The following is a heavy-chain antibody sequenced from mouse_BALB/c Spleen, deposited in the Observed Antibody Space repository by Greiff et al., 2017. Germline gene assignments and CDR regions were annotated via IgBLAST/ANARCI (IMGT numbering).Heavy chain of an antibody. CDR2: ISSGGSYT. D-gene: IGHD1-2*01. V-gene: IGHV5-6*01. CDR3: ARPSSPTAYYAMDY. CDR1: GFTFSSYG. J-gene: IGHJ4*01. Sequence: EVQLVESGGDLVKPGGSLKLSCAASGFTFSSYGMSWVRQTPDKRLEWVATISSGGSYTYYPDSVKGRFTISRDNAKNTLYLQMSSLKSEDTAMYYCARPSSPTAYYAMDYWGQGTSVTVSS.